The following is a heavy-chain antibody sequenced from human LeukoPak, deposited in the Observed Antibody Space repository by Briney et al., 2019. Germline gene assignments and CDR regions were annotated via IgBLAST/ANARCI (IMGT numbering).Heavy chain of an antibody. V-gene: IGHV3-7*01. CDR2: IKDDGSEK. D-gene: IGHD1-1*01. CDR1: GFSFSNYW. J-gene: IGHJ4*02. Sequence: GGSLRLSCVASGFSFSNYWMSWVRQAPGKGLEWVATIKDDGSEKYSVQGRFTISRDNAKNSLYLQMNSLRVEDTAVYYCARRGTEDYWGQGTLVTVSS. CDR3: ARRGTEDY.